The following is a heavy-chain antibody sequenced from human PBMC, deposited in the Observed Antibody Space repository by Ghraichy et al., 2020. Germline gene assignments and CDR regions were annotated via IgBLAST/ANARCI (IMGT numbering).Heavy chain of an antibody. V-gene: IGHV3-48*03. CDR3: SAVTGGRAWLQEFVY. Sequence: GESLNISCEGSGFTFSSHEMNWVRQAPGKGLEWVSYISSSGGTVYYADSVRGRFAISRDNAKNSLHLQMNSLRVEDTAVYYCSAVTGGRAWLQEFVYWGQGALVAVSS. CDR2: ISSSGGTV. J-gene: IGHJ4*02. CDR1: GFTFSSHE. D-gene: IGHD3-16*01.